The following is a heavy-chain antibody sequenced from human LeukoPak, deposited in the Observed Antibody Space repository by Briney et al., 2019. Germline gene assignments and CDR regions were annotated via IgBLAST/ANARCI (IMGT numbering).Heavy chain of an antibody. V-gene: IGHV1-3*01. D-gene: IGHD4-17*01. Sequence: ASVKVSCKASGYTFTSYAMHWVRQAPGQRLEWMGWINAGNGNTKYSQKFQGRVTITRDTSASTAYMELSSLRSEDTAVYYCAGDSRDYGDYDYWGQGTLVTVSS. CDR3: AGDSRDYGDYDY. CDR2: INAGNGNT. J-gene: IGHJ4*02. CDR1: GYTFTSYA.